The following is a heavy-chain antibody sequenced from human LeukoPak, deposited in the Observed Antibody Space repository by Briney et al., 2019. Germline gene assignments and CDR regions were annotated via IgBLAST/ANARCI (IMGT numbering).Heavy chain of an antibody. CDR1: GFTFRDFG. CDR3: VKGGSSSHNWFDP. CDR2: IRNDGSKD. J-gene: IGHJ5*02. D-gene: IGHD6-13*01. V-gene: IGHV3-30*02. Sequence: GGSLRLSCAASGFTFRDFGMHWALQAPGKGLEWVAFIRNDGSKDYYPDSVKGRFTISRDNSRTTLYLQMHSLRIEDTAVYYCVKGGSSSHNWFDPWGQGILVTVSS.